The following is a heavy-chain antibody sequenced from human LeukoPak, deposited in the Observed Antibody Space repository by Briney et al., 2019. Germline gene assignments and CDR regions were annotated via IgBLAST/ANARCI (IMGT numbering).Heavy chain of an antibody. CDR2: FYTNGNA. D-gene: IGHD3-16*01. CDR1: RGSNSWMD. V-gene: IGHV4-4*07. CDR3: ARGSEQRYCGGPTCHSNMGFEI. Sequence: SETLSPTCSASRGSNSWMDWSWLRQPAGKGLEWIGRFYTNGNANYSPSLTSRVSMSVDTSNTQFSLTLSSVTAADTAVYYCARGSEQRYCGGPTCHSNMGFEIWGQGVLVTVSS. J-gene: IGHJ4*02.